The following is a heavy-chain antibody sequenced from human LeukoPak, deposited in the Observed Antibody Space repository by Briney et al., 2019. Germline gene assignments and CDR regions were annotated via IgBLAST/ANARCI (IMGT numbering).Heavy chain of an antibody. CDR2: ILYDDK. Sequence: GGSLRLSCAASGFTFSSFGMHWVRQAPGRGLEWVALILYDDKYYADSVKGRFTISRDNSKNTLYLQMDSLRAEDTAVYYCARYCSGGCYSGLDYWGQGTLVTAPS. J-gene: IGHJ4*02. CDR3: ARYCSGGCYSGLDY. CDR1: GFTFSSFG. D-gene: IGHD2-15*01. V-gene: IGHV3-33*01.